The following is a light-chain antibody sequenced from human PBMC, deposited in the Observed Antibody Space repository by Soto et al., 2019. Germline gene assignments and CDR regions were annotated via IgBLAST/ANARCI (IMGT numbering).Light chain of an antibody. V-gene: IGLV1-44*01. CDR2: SNN. CDR1: SSNIGSNT. Sequence: QSVLTQPPSASGTPGQRVTLSCSGSSSNIGSNTVNWYQQLPGTAPKLLIYSNNQRPSGVPDRFSGSKSGTSASLAISGLQSEDEADYYCAAWDDSLIYVFGTGTKLTVL. J-gene: IGLJ1*01. CDR3: AAWDDSLIYV.